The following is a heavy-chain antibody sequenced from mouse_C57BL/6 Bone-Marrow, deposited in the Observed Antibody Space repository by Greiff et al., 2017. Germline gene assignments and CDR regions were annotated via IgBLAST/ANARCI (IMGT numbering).Heavy chain of an antibody. CDR3: ARSDSSGDY. CDR2: IYPRSGNT. CDR1: GYTFTSYG. D-gene: IGHD3-2*02. Sequence: QVHVKQSGAELARPGASVKLSCKASGYTFTSYGISWVKQRTGQGLEWIGEIYPRSGNTYYNEKFKGKATLTADKSSSTAYMELRSLTSEDSAVYFCARSDSSGDYWGQGTTLTVSS. J-gene: IGHJ2*01. V-gene: IGHV1-81*01.